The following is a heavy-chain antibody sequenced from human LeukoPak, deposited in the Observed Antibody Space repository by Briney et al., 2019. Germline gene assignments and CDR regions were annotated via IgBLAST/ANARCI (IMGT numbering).Heavy chain of an antibody. CDR3: ARDRQVEKLELRELYYYYMDV. Sequence: SETLSLTCTVSGGSISSYYWSWIRQPAGKGLEWIGRIYTSGSTNYNPSLKSRVTMSVDTSKNQFSLKLSSVTAADTAVYYCARDRQVEKLELRELYYYYMDVWGKGTTVTVSS. D-gene: IGHD1-7*01. V-gene: IGHV4-4*07. J-gene: IGHJ6*03. CDR1: GGSISSYY. CDR2: IYTSGST.